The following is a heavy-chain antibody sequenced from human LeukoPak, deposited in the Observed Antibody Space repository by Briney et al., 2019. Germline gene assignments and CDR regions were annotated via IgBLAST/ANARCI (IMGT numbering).Heavy chain of an antibody. CDR2: MSGYTGNT. CDR3: ARGPIRITMVRGKYYYYYYMDV. D-gene: IGHD3-10*01. V-gene: IGHV1-18*01. J-gene: IGHJ6*03. Sequence: ASVKVSCKASGYTLTDYGFTWVRQAPGQGLEWMGWMSGYTGNTNYAQTFQGRVTMSRDTSTSTAYMELRSLRSDDTAVYYCARGPIRITMVRGKYYYYYYMDVWGKGTTVTISS. CDR1: GYTLTDYG.